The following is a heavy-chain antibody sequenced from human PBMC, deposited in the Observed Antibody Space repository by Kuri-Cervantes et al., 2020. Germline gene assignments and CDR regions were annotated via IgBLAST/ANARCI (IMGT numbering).Heavy chain of an antibody. Sequence: SETLSLTCIVSGYSITNTFYWGWIRQPPGKGLEWIGSLYHSGSTYYNPSLKSRVTMTVDTSKNQFSLRLSSVTAADTAVYYCARPLKRWLQLGAFDIWGQGTMVTVSS. J-gene: IGHJ3*02. CDR2: LYHSGST. D-gene: IGHD5-24*01. CDR1: GYSITNTFY. CDR3: ARPLKRWLQLGAFDI. V-gene: IGHV4-38-2*02.